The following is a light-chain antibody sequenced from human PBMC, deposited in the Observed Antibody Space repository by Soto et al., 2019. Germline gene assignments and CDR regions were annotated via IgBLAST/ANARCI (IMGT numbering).Light chain of an antibody. CDR1: QSVNNNY. CDR2: GAS. CDR3: QQYGRTPLT. J-gene: IGKJ4*01. V-gene: IGKV3-20*01. Sequence: EIVLTQSPGTLSLSPGERATLSCGASQSVNNNYLAWYQQRPGQAPRLLINGASSRAAGIPDRFSGSGSGTDFALTISRLEPEDFAVYYCQQYGRTPLTFGGGTKVDIK.